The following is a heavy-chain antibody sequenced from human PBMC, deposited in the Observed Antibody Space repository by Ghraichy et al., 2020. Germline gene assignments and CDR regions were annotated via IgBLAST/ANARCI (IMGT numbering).Heavy chain of an antibody. V-gene: IGHV1-69*13. CDR2: IIPIFGTA. J-gene: IGHJ6*02. CDR3: ARGYDIVVVPGGYYYYGMDV. D-gene: IGHD2-2*01. Sequence: SVKVSCKASGGTFSSYAISWVRQAPGQGLEWMGGIIPIFGTANYAQKFQGRVTITADESTSTAYMELSSLRSEDTAVYYCARGYDIVVVPGGYYYYGMDVWGQGTTVTVSS. CDR1: GGTFSSYA.